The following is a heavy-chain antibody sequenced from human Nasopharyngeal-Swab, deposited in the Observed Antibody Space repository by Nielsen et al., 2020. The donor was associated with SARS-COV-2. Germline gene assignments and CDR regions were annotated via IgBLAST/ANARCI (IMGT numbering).Heavy chain of an antibody. CDR1: GGSISSGDYY. Sequence: SETLSLTCSVSGGSISSGDYYWTWIRQTPGKGLEWIDYIYYSGFTQYNPSLESRVAISVDTSKNQFSLRLTSVTAADTALYYCARAGGYCSGGSCDWFDFWGQGTLVTVSS. CDR2: IYYSGFT. CDR3: ARAGGYCSGGSCDWFDF. V-gene: IGHV4-30-4*08. D-gene: IGHD2-15*01. J-gene: IGHJ5*01.